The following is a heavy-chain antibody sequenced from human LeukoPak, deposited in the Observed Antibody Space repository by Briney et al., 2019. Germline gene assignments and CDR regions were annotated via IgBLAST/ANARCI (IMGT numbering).Heavy chain of an antibody. CDR2: INPNSGGT. CDR3: ARDRGYYYDGSGYYEFSTLDY. J-gene: IGHJ4*02. CDR1: GYTFTGYY. Sequence: ASVKVSCKASGYTFTGYYMHWVRQAPGRGLEWMGWINPNSGGTNYAQKFQGRVTMTRDTSISTAYMELSRLRSDDTAVYYCARDRGYYYDGSGYYEFSTLDYWGQGTLVTVSS. D-gene: IGHD3-22*01. V-gene: IGHV1-2*02.